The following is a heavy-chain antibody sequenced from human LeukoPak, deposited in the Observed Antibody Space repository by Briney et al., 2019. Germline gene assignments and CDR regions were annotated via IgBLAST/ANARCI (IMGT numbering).Heavy chain of an antibody. CDR1: GFTFSSYG. CDR2: IGYDGSNK. Sequence: GRSLRLSCAASGFTFSSYGMHWVRQAPGKGLEGVAVIGYDGSNKYYADSVKGRFTISRDNSKNTLYLQMNSLRAEDTAVYYCAKDRYAGPGLQFFGGSDYWGQGTLVTVSS. D-gene: IGHD5-24*01. V-gene: IGHV3-33*06. J-gene: IGHJ4*02. CDR3: AKDRYAGPGLQFFGGSDY.